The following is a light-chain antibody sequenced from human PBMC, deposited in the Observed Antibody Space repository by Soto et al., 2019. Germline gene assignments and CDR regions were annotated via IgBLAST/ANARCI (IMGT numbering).Light chain of an antibody. V-gene: IGKV3-20*01. J-gene: IGKJ2*03. CDR2: ATS. Sequence: EIVLTQSPGSLSLSPGEGATLSCRASQSVSTTYLAWYQLKPGQAPRLVIYATSSRAAGIPDRFRGSGSGTEFTLTIIRLEPEDVGVYFCQQYGNSPPYSLGQGTKLEIK. CDR1: QSVSTTY. CDR3: QQYGNSPPYS.